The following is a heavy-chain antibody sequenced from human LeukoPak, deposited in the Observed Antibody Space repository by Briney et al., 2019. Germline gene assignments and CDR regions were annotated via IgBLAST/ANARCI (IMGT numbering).Heavy chain of an antibody. V-gene: IGHV1-2*02. D-gene: IGHD5-12*01. CDR2: INPNSGGT. Sequence: ASVKVSCKASGYTFTGYYMHWVRQAPGQGLEWMGWINPNSGGTNYAQKFQGRVTMTRDTSISTAYMELSRLRSDDTAVYYCARARDIVASSYYFDYWGQGTLVTVSS. CDR1: GYTFTGYY. J-gene: IGHJ4*02. CDR3: ARARDIVASSYYFDY.